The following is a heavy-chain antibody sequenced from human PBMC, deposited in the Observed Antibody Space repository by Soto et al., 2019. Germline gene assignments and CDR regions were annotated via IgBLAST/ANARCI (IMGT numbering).Heavy chain of an antibody. Sequence: GSLRLSCAASGFTFSSYWMHWVRQTPEKGLVWVSHINTDGSTTTYADSVKGRFTISRDNAKNTLFLQMNSLRAEDTAVYYCAVSRLTGVYDSWGLGTLDTVSS. D-gene: IGHD2-8*01. CDR1: GFTFSSYW. CDR3: AVSRLTGVYDS. CDR2: INTDGSTT. V-gene: IGHV3-74*01. J-gene: IGHJ4*02.